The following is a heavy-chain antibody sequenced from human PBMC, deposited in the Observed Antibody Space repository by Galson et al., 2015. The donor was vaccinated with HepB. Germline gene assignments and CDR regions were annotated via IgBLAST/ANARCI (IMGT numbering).Heavy chain of an antibody. Sequence: SLRLSCAASGFTFSSYGMHWVRQAPGKGLEWVAVISYDGSNKYYADSVKGRFTISRDNSKNTLYLQMNSLRAEDTAVYYCAKSPRYSSGWYPFDYWGQGTLVTVSS. CDR2: ISYDGSNK. CDR3: AKSPRYSSGWYPFDY. D-gene: IGHD6-19*01. V-gene: IGHV3-30*18. J-gene: IGHJ4*02. CDR1: GFTFSSYG.